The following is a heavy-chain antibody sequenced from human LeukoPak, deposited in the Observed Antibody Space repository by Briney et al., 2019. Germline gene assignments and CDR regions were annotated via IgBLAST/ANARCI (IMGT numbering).Heavy chain of an antibody. CDR3: ARGLGEVATANPNWFDP. CDR1: GGSFSGYY. V-gene: IGHV4-34*01. J-gene: IGHJ5*02. Sequence: PSETLSLTCAVYGGSFSGYYWSWIRQPPGKGLEWIGEINHSGSTNYNPSLKSRVTISVDTSKNQFSLKLSSVTAADTAVYYCARGLGEVATANPNWFDPWGQGTLVTVSS. CDR2: INHSGST. D-gene: IGHD5-12*01.